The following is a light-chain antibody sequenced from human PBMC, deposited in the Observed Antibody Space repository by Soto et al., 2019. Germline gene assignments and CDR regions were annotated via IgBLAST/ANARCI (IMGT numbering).Light chain of an antibody. CDR3: QHFNMWPNMPT. Sequence: IVLTQSPATLSVSPGERATLSCRASQAVGSNLAWYQQRPGQAPRLLIYDASTRATGISHRFSGGGSGTEFTLTISSLQSDDFAVYYCQHFNMWPNMPTFGGGTKLAIK. CDR1: QAVGSN. J-gene: IGKJ4*01. CDR2: DAS. V-gene: IGKV3-15*01.